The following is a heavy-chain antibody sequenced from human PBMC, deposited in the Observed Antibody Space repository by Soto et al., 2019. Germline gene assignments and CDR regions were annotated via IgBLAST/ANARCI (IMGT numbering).Heavy chain of an antibody. V-gene: IGHV4-30-4*01. CDR1: GGSFSSGDYY. J-gene: IGHJ6*02. Sequence: QVQLQESGPGVVKPSQTLSLTCTVSGGSFSSGDYYWSWVRQPPGKGPEWIGYIYYTGSTFNNPSLKSRVSISIDTSKTQFSLKLSSVTAADTAVYYCARIHFGDEPSYYYYGMDVWGQGTTVTVSS. CDR3: ARIHFGDEPSYYYYGMDV. D-gene: IGHD4-17*01. CDR2: IYYTGST.